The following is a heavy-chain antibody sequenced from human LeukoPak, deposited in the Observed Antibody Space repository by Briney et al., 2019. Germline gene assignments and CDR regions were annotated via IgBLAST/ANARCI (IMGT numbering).Heavy chain of an antibody. CDR1: GGSVSSGRYY. CDR2: FYYSGST. Sequence: SETLSLTCTVSGGSVSSGRYYWSWIRQPPGKGLEWIGYFYYSGSTNYNPSLKTRATISVDTSKNQFSLKVSSVTAADTAVYYCARKRTGDQGYYFDYWGQGTLVTVSS. D-gene: IGHD1-1*01. V-gene: IGHV4-61*01. J-gene: IGHJ4*02. CDR3: ARKRTGDQGYYFDY.